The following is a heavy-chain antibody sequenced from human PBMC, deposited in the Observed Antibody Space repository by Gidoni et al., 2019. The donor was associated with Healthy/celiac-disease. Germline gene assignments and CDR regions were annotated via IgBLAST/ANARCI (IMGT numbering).Heavy chain of an antibody. CDR1: GGSISSYY. V-gene: IGHV4-59*01. CDR3: ARTHSGSYGMFDNWFDP. D-gene: IGHD1-26*01. Sequence: QVQLQESGPGLVKPSETLSLTCTVSGGSISSYYWSWIRQPPGKGLEWIGYIYYSGSTNYNPSLKSRVTISVDTSKNQFSLKLSSVTAADTAVYYCARTHSGSYGMFDNWFDPWGQGTLVTVSS. J-gene: IGHJ5*02. CDR2: IYYSGST.